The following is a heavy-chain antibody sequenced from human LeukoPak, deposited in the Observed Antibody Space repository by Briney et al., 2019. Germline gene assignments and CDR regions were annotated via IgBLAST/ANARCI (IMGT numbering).Heavy chain of an antibody. J-gene: IGHJ6*03. Sequence: GASVKVSCKASEYTFTDYYIHWVRQAPGQGLEWMGWINPNSGGTNYAQKFQGRVTMARDTSISTAYMELSTLRSADTAMYYCARGLTIYFYYMDVWGKGTTVTVSS. CDR1: EYTFTDYY. D-gene: IGHD5-24*01. CDR2: INPNSGGT. CDR3: ARGLTIYFYYMDV. V-gene: IGHV1-2*02.